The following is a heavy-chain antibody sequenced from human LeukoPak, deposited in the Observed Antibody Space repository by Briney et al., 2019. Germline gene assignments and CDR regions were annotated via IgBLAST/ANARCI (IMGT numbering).Heavy chain of an antibody. CDR2: INWNGVST. CDR1: GFTFDDYA. J-gene: IGHJ4*02. V-gene: IGHV3-20*04. D-gene: IGHD3-3*01. CDR3: ARDGRYDFWSGSSSYFDC. Sequence: GGSLRLSCAASGFTFDDYAMSWVRQAPGKGVGWVSGINWNGVSTRYADSVKGRFTISIDNAKNSLYLRMNSLRAEDTALYYCARDGRYDFWSGSSSYFDCWGQGTLVTVSS.